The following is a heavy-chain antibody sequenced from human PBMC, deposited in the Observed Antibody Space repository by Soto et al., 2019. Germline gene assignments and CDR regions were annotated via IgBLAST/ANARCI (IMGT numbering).Heavy chain of an antibody. Sequence: ASVKVSCKASGGAFSNFVISWVRQAPGQGLEWVGGFIPMLDIVHYAQKFQGRVAITADESTSTAYMELSSLSSEDTAVYYCAIEGGQGWFDPWGQGSLVTVPS. J-gene: IGHJ5*02. CDR3: AIEGGQGWFDP. V-gene: IGHV1-69*13. CDR2: FIPMLDIV. CDR1: GGAFSNFV. D-gene: IGHD2-15*01.